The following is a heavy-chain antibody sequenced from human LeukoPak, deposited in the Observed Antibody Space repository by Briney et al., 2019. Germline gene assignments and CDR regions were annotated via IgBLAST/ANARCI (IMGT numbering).Heavy chain of an antibody. Sequence: SETLSLTSTVSGGSISSTGYYWGWIRQPPGKGLEWIGTIYYSGSTYYNPSLKSRVTISVDTSKNQFSLKLSSVTAADTAVYYCARQGYSIPKGYFDYWGQGTLVTASS. CDR2: IYYSGST. CDR1: GGSISSTGYY. J-gene: IGHJ4*02. CDR3: ARQGYSIPKGYFDY. D-gene: IGHD3-3*02. V-gene: IGHV4-39*01.